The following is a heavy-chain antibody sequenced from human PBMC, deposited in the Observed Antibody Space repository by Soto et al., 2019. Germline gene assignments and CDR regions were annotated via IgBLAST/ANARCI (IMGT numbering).Heavy chain of an antibody. CDR2: ISSSTTTI. V-gene: IGHV3-48*01. J-gene: IGHJ4*02. CDR1: GFTFSSYA. Sequence: EVQLVESGGGLVQPGGSLRLSCAASGFTFSSYALNWVRQAPGKGLEWISYISSSTTTIYYADSVKGRFTISRDNAKNSLFLQMSSLRAEDTAVYYCVPGWLRIDYWGQGILVTVSS. D-gene: IGHD5-12*01. CDR3: VPGWLRIDY.